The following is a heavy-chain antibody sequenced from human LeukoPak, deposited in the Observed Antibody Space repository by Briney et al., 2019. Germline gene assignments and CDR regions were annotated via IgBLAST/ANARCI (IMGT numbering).Heavy chain of an antibody. D-gene: IGHD6-13*01. CDR2: ISSSGTTI. CDR3: PRRMGSSWYYFDY. CDR1: GFTFSSYE. Sequence: GGSQRLSCAASGFTFSSYEMNWVRQAPGKGLEWVPYISSSGTTIYYADSVKGRFTISRDNAKNSLYLQMNSLRAEDTAVYYCPRRMGSSWYYFDYWGQGTLVTVSS. V-gene: IGHV3-48*03. J-gene: IGHJ4*02.